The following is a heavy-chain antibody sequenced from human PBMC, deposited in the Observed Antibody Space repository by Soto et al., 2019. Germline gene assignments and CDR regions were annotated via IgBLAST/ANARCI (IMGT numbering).Heavy chain of an antibody. CDR3: ARAAGSGETPRDYYYYGMDV. J-gene: IGHJ6*02. D-gene: IGHD1-26*01. CDR2: IYYSGST. CDR1: GGSISSGDYY. V-gene: IGHV4-30-4*01. Sequence: QVQLQESGPGLVKPSQTLSLTCTVSGGSISSGDYYWSWISQPPGKGLEWIGYIYYSGSTYYNPSLKSRVTISVDTSKNQFSLKLSSVTAADTAVYYCARAAGSGETPRDYYYYGMDVWGQGTTVTVSS.